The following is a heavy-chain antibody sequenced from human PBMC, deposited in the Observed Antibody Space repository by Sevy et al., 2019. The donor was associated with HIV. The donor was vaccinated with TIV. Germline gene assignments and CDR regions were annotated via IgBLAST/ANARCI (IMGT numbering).Heavy chain of an antibody. V-gene: IGHV3-15*01. CDR2: IKSKIDGATR. D-gene: IGHD1-26*01. CDR3: TAGVGTSDFDY. Sequence: GGSLRLSCEASGFTFNNAWMSWVRQAPGKGLEWVGRIKSKIDGATRDFVAPVKGRLAISRDDSKNTLYLQMNSLKTEDTAVYYCTAGVGTSDFDYWGRGVLVTVSS. CDR1: GFTFNNAW. J-gene: IGHJ4*02.